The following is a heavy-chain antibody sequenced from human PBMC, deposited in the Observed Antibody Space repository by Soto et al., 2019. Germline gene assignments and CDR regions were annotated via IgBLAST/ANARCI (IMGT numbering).Heavy chain of an antibody. J-gene: IGHJ4*02. Sequence: QVQLVQYAAAVNKPGSSVKVSCKASGGTYCSYAISWVRQAPGQGLERMRGIIPIFGTANYEKKCQGRVTINAGESASTAYTEVSSGRAQDTAVYYCWREEGSRGYIYGLPVFDYWGQGTLVTVFS. CDR2: IIPIFGTA. V-gene: IGHV1-69*01. CDR1: GGTYCSYA. CDR3: WREEGSRGYIYGLPVFDY. D-gene: IGHD5-18*01.